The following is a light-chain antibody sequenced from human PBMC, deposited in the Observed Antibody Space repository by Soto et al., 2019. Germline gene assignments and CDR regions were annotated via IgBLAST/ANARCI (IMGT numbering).Light chain of an antibody. CDR1: SSDVGGYNY. V-gene: IGLV2-14*01. J-gene: IGLJ1*01. CDR3: SSYTSSSTLYV. Sequence: QSVRTQPASGTGSPRQSLTITCTGTSSDVGGYNYVSWYQQHPGKAPKLMIYDVSNRPSGVSNRFSGSKSGNTASLTISGLQAEDEADYYCSSYTSSSTLYVVGTGTKVTVL. CDR2: DVS.